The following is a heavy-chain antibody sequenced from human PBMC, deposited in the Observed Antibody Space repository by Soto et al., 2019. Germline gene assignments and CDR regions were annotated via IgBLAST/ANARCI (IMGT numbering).Heavy chain of an antibody. CDR3: ARDFGVWFGESPFDY. Sequence: GSLRLSCAASGFTFSSYGMHWVRQAPGKGLEWVAVIWYDGSNKYYADSVKGRFTISRDNSKNTLYLQMNSLRAEDTAVYYCARDFGVWFGESPFDYWGQGTLVTVSS. D-gene: IGHD3-10*01. CDR2: IWYDGSNK. V-gene: IGHV3-33*01. CDR1: GFTFSSYG. J-gene: IGHJ4*02.